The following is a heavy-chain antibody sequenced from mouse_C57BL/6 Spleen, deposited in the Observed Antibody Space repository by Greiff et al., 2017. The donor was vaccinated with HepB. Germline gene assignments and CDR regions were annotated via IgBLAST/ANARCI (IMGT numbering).Heavy chain of an antibody. Sequence: DVMLVESGGGLVKPGGSLKLSCAASGFTFSDYGMHWVRQAPEKGLEWVAYISSGSSTIYYADTVKGRFTISRDNAKNTLFLQMTSLRSEDTAMYYCARGITTRYFDVWGTGTTVTVSS. D-gene: IGHD2-4*01. V-gene: IGHV5-17*01. J-gene: IGHJ1*03. CDR1: GFTFSDYG. CDR2: ISSGSSTI. CDR3: ARGITTRYFDV.